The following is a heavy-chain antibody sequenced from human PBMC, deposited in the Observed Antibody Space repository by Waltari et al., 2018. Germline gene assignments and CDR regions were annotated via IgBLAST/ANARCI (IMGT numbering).Heavy chain of an antibody. D-gene: IGHD2-2*03. Sequence: QVQLQESGPGLVKPSETLSLTCDVSGYSINRGYYWGWIRQPPGKGLVWIATIYHSGPTFYNPSLTSRVTTSMDTSKNQFSLKLKSVTAADTAVYYCTRQVLGYCTSAACRRLESWGQGTLVTVSS. CDR1: GYSINRGYY. CDR2: IYHSGPT. V-gene: IGHV4-38-2*01. J-gene: IGHJ4*02. CDR3: TRQVLGYCTSAACRRLES.